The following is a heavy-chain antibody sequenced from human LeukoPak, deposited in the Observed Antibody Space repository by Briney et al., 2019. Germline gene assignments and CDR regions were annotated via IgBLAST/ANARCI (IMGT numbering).Heavy chain of an antibody. V-gene: IGHV4-61*02. CDR1: GASISSGTYY. CDR3: ASRGFASGYCSRNSCYDYYFYYMDV. D-gene: IGHD2-2*03. Sequence: TSQTLSLTCTVSGASISSGTYYFTWIRQPAGKGLERIGRIYSGGSTYYNPSLKSRVTISLDTSKNQFSLKLSSVTAADTAVYYCASRGFASGYCSRNSCYDYYFYYMDVWGKGTTVTVSS. CDR2: IYSGGST. J-gene: IGHJ6*03.